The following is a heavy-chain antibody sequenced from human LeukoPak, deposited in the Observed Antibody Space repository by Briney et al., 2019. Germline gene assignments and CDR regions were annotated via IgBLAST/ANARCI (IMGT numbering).Heavy chain of an antibody. J-gene: IGHJ4*02. D-gene: IGHD2-2*01. CDR2: ISSSSSTI. Sequence: GGSLRLSCAASGFTFSSYSMNWVRQAPGKGLELVSYISSSSSTIYYADSVKGRFTISRDNAKNSLYLQMNSLRAEDTAVYYCASQVVPAANYWGQGTLVTVSS. CDR1: GFTFSSYS. CDR3: ASQVVPAANY. V-gene: IGHV3-48*01.